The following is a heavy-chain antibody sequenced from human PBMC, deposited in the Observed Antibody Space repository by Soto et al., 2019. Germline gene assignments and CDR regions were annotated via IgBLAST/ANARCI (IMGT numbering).Heavy chain of an antibody. J-gene: IGHJ4*02. CDR2: INGDETDT. CDR3: AREGFGYSHTY. CDR1: GFTFRRYW. D-gene: IGHD5-18*01. Sequence: EVQLVESGGGLVQPGGSLRLSCAASGFTFRRYWMHWVRQAPGKGLVWVSRINGDETDTYYADSVKGRFTISRDNAKNTLSLQMNSLRGEDTAVYYCAREGFGYSHTYWGQGTLVSVSS. V-gene: IGHV3-74*01.